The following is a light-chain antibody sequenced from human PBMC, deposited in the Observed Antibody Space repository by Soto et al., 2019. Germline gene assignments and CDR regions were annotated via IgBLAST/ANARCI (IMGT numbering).Light chain of an antibody. CDR2: DAA. CDR3: QQRSNWPPIT. CDR1: QSVSRY. Sequence: ELVLTQSPATLSLSPGERATPSCSASQSVSRYLPWYQQKPGQAPRLLINDAANRATGIAPRFSGSGSGTTFTLPISSLEPEDFAVSYCQQRSNWPPITFGQGTRVEIK. V-gene: IGKV3-11*01. J-gene: IGKJ5*01.